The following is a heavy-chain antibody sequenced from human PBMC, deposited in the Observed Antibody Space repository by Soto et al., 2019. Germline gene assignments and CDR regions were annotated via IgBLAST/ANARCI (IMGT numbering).Heavy chain of an antibody. CDR1: GFTFSSYA. Sequence: QVQLVESGGGVVQPGRSLRLSCVASGFTFSSYAMHWVRQAPGKGLEWVAVISYDGSNKYYADSVKGRFTISRDNSKNTLYLQMNSLRAEDTAVYYCASFDYCGGDCYWDYWGQGTLVTVSS. CDR2: ISYDGSNK. D-gene: IGHD2-21*02. CDR3: ASFDYCGGDCYWDY. V-gene: IGHV3-30-3*01. J-gene: IGHJ4*02.